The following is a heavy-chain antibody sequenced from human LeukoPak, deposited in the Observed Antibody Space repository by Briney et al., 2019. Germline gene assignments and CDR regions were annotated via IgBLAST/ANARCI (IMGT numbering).Heavy chain of an antibody. CDR1: GFTFSAYA. Sequence: GGSLRLSCSASGFTFSAYAMYWVRQAPGKGLEYVSGICNNGGSSFYADSVKGRFTISRDNSKNTLYLQMSSLRAEDPAVYYCVKITSVTGGDCWGQGTRLTVSS. D-gene: IGHD1-1*01. V-gene: IGHV3-64D*09. J-gene: IGHJ4*02. CDR2: ICNNGGSS. CDR3: VKITSVTGGDC.